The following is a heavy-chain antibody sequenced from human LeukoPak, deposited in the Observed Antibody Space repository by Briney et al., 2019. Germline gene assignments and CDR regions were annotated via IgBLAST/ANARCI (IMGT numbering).Heavy chain of an antibody. V-gene: IGHV3-48*03. CDR2: ISSSARTT. J-gene: IGHJ2*01. CDR1: GFTFSSYE. CDR3: ARVPYGGVYWYFDL. Sequence: GGSLRLSCAASGFTFSSYEMNWVRQAPGEGLEWVSYISSSARTTYYADSVKGRFTISRDNAKNSLYLQMKSLRAEDTAVYYCARVPYGGVYWYFDLWGRGTLVTVSS. D-gene: IGHD3-10*01.